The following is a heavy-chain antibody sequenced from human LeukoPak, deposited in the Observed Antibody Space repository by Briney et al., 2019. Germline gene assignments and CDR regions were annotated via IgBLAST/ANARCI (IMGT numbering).Heavy chain of an antibody. J-gene: IGHJ4*02. D-gene: IGHD2-2*01. CDR2: ITDSGGDT. Sequence: GGSPTLSCIASGFTFSNYAMSWVRQAPGTGLEWFSAITDSGGDTYYSDSVKGRFIISRDNSKNSLYLHMNSLRAEDTAVYHCAKGSSASRPYYFDYWGQGTLVTVSS. CDR3: AKGSSASRPYYFDY. CDR1: GFTFSNYA. V-gene: IGHV3-23*01.